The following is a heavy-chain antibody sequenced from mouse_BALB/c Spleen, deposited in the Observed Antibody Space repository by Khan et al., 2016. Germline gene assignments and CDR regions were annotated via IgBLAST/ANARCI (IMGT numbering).Heavy chain of an antibody. J-gene: IGHJ2*01. CDR2: IYPGDGDT. CDR3: SSYYGSSYDYFDY. V-gene: IGHV1-87*01. CDR1: GYTFTSYW. D-gene: IGHD1-1*01. Sequence: QVQLKQSGAELARPGASVKLSCKASGYTFTSYWMQWVKQRPGQGLEWIGAIYPGDGDTRYTQKFKGKATLTADKSSSTAYMQLSSLASEDSAVYYFSSYYGSSYDYFDYWGQGTTLTVSS.